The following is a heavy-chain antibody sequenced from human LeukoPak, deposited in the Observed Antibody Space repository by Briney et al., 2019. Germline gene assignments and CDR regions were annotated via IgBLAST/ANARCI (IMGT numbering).Heavy chain of an antibody. J-gene: IGHJ4*02. CDR1: GCTFRDYA. CDR3: TRGVAISTSGWYDTFDY. CDR2: ISTDGSRI. Sequence: PGGSLRLSCAASGCTFRDYAMYWVRQAPGKGLEYVSVISTDGSRIYYADSVKGRFTISRGNSKNTLYLQMGSLRAEDMAVYYCTRGVAISTSGWYDTFDYWGQGALVTVSS. V-gene: IGHV3-64*02. D-gene: IGHD6-19*01.